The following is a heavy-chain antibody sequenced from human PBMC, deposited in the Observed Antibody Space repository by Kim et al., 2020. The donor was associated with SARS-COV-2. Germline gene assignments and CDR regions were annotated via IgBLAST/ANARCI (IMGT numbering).Heavy chain of an antibody. V-gene: IGHV3-23*01. CDR2: ISGSDGST. CDR1: GFSFSRYV. Sequence: GGSLRLSCVASGFSFSRYVMNWVRQAPGKGLEWVSGISGSDGSTYYADSVKGRFTISRDNSKNTLYLQMNSLRAEDTAVYYCAKPAGQGNYGDFHYWGQGALVTVSS. D-gene: IGHD4-17*01. J-gene: IGHJ4*02. CDR3: AKPAGQGNYGDFHY.